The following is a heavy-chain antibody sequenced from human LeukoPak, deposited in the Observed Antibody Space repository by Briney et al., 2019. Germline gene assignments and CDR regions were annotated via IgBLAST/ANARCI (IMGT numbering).Heavy chain of an antibody. J-gene: IGHJ4*02. CDR1: GGSISSSSYY. CDR2: IYYSGST. CDR3: ARQGYYDFWSGQHDY. V-gene: IGHV4-39*01. D-gene: IGHD3-3*01. Sequence: SETLSLTCTVSGGSISSSSYYWGWIRQPPGKGLEWIGSIYYSGSTYYNPSLKSRVTISVDTPKNQFSLKLSSVTAAGTAVYYCARQGYYDFWSGQHDYWGQGTLVTVSS.